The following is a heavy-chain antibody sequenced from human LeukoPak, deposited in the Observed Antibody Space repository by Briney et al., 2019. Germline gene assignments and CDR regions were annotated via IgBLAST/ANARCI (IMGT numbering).Heavy chain of an antibody. V-gene: IGHV4-34*01. CDR1: GGSFSGYY. CDR2: INHSGST. J-gene: IGHJ1*01. D-gene: IGHD2/OR15-2a*01. CDR3: ARGLLYFQH. Sequence: PETLSLTCAVYGGSFSGYYWSWIRQPPGKGLEWIGEINHSGSTNYNPSLKSRVTISVDTSKNQFSLKLSSVTAADTAVYYCARGLLYFQHWGQGTLVTVSS.